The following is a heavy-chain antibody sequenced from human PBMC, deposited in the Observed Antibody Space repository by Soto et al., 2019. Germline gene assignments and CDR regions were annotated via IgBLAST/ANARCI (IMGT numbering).Heavy chain of an antibody. CDR1: GFSITSFA. CDR3: AKVLSSGSYSGALEY. J-gene: IGHJ4*02. D-gene: IGHD1-26*01. CDR2: ISASGGST. V-gene: IGHV3-23*01. Sequence: GGSLRLSCVASGFSITSFAMSWVRQAPEKGLEWASAISASGGSTYADSVKGRFTISRDNSKNTLYLQMNSLRVEDTAVYYCAKVLSSGSYSGALEYWGQGALVTVSS.